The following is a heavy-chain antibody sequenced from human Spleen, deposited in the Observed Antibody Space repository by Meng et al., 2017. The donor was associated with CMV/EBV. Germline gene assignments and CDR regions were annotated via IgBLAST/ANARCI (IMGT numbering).Heavy chain of an antibody. CDR2: IYHSGST. J-gene: IGHJ4*02. CDR3: ARGCSSTSCYIGGYQYFDY. D-gene: IGHD2-2*02. CDR1: GGSISSSNW. V-gene: IGHV4-4*02. Sequence: GSLRLSCAVSGGSISSSNWWSWVRQPPGKGLEWIGEIYHSGSTNYNLSLKSRVTISVDKSKNQFSLKLSSVTAADTAVYYCARGCSSTSCYIGGYQYFDYWGQGTLVTVSS.